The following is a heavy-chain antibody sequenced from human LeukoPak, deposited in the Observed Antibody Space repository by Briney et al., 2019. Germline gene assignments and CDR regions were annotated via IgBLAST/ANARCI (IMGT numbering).Heavy chain of an antibody. Sequence: GGSLRLSCAASGFTFSSYAMSWVRQAPGKGLEWVSAISGSGGSTYYADSVKGRFTISRDNSKNTLYLQMNSLRAEDTAVYYCARCRVRRDYYGSGSYRSGYWFDPWGQGTLVTVSS. CDR1: GFTFSSYA. CDR2: ISGSGGST. J-gene: IGHJ5*02. CDR3: ARCRVRRDYYGSGSYRSGYWFDP. V-gene: IGHV3-23*01. D-gene: IGHD3-10*01.